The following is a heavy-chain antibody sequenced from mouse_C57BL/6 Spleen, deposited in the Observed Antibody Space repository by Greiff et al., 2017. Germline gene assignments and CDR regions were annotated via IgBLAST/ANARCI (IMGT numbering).Heavy chain of an antibody. CDR3: ARGGGNYWYFDV. CDR2: IDPSDSYT. Sequence: QVQLKQPGAELVMPGASVKLSCKASGYTFTSYWMHWVKQRPGQGLEWIGEIDPSDSYTNYNQKFKGKSTLTVDKSSSTAYMQLSSLTSEDSAVYYCARGGGNYWYFDVWGRGTTVTVSS. CDR1: GYTFTSYW. V-gene: IGHV1-69*01. J-gene: IGHJ1*03.